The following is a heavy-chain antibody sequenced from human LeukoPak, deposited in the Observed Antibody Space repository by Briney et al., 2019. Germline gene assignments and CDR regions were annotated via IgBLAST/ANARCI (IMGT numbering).Heavy chain of an antibody. J-gene: IGHJ4*02. CDR2: ISYDGSNK. D-gene: IGHD3-16*01. CDR1: GFTFSSYA. V-gene: IGHV3-30-3*01. Sequence: GGSLRLSCTASGFTFSSYAMHWVRQAPGKGLEWVAVISYDGSNKYYADSVKGRFTVSRDNSKNTLYLQMDSLRTEDTAVYYCAKVPHSWGLFDSWGQGTLVTVSS. CDR3: AKVPHSWGLFDS.